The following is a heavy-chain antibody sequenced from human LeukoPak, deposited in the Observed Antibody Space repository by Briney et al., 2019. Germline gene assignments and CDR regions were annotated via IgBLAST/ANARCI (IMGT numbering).Heavy chain of an antibody. CDR1: GSTFDDYA. Sequence: GRSLRLSCAASGSTFDDYAMHWVRQAPGKGLEWVSGISWNSGSIGYADSVKGRFTISRDNAKNSLYLQMNSLRAEDTALYYCAKDAGDYYDILTGYPHFDYWGQGTLVTVSS. J-gene: IGHJ4*02. V-gene: IGHV3-9*01. CDR3: AKDAGDYYDILTGYPHFDY. CDR2: ISWNSGSI. D-gene: IGHD3-9*01.